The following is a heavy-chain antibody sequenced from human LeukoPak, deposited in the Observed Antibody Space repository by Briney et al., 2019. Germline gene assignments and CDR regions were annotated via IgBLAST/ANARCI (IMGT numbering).Heavy chain of an antibody. Sequence: PSETLSLTCTVSGRSISSYYWSWIRQPPGKGLEWIGYIYYSGSTNYNPSLKSRVTISVDTSKNQFSLKLSTVTDPEPGVCMSARDLLGWFDPWGQGTLVTVSS. CDR2: IYYSGST. V-gene: IGHV4-59*01. J-gene: IGHJ5*02. CDR3: ARDLLGWFDP. CDR1: GRSISSYY.